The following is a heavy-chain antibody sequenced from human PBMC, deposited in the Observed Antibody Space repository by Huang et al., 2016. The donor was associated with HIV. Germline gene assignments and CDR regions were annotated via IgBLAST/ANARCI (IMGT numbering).Heavy chain of an antibody. CDR3: ALKGDSSGWEYFRH. D-gene: IGHD6-19*01. J-gene: IGHJ1*01. Sequence: QVQLVESGGGVVQPGRSLRLSCAASGFTFSGYGMHWVRQAPGKGLEWVAVIWYDGRNKDYSDSVKGRFTISRDNSKNTLYLQMNSLKTEDTAVYYCALKGDSSGWEYFRHWGQGTLVTVSS. CDR2: IWYDGRNK. V-gene: IGHV3-33*08. CDR1: GFTFSGYG.